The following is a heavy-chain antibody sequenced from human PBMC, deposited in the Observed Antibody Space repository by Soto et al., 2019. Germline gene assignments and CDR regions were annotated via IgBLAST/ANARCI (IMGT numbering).Heavy chain of an antibody. CDR3: ARDPEYYDFWSGPGRFDP. CDR2: TYYRSKWYN. CDR1: EDSVSSNSAA. J-gene: IGHJ5*02. Sequence: PSQTLSLTCAISEDSVSSNSAAWNWIRQSPSRGLEWLGRTYYRSKWYNDYAVSVKSRITINPDTSKNQFSLQLNSVTPEDTAVYYCARDPEYYDFWSGPGRFDPWGQGTLVTVSS. D-gene: IGHD3-3*01. V-gene: IGHV6-1*01.